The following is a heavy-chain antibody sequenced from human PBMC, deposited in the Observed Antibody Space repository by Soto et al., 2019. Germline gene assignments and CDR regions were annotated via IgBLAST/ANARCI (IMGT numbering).Heavy chain of an antibody. D-gene: IGHD2-8*01. V-gene: IGHV3-72*01. Sequence: PGGSLRLSCAASGFTFTDHYMDWVRQAPGEGLEWVGRARNKVNGYIIAYAASVKGRFIISGDDSKNSLYLQMNSLKTEDTAVYFCARLMGTSFDLWGQGTLVTVSS. CDR3: ARLMGTSFDL. CDR1: GFTFTDHY. CDR2: ARNKVNGYII. J-gene: IGHJ4*02.